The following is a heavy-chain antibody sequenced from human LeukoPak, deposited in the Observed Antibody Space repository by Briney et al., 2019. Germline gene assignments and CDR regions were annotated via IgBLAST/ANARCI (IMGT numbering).Heavy chain of an antibody. CDR1: GGSNY. CDR2: IHYSGSP. CDR3: ARHELQQLARGAFDY. D-gene: IGHD6-13*01. J-gene: IGHJ4*02. Sequence: SETLSLTCTVSGGSNYWSWIRQPPGKGLEWIGYIHYSGSPNYNPSLKSRVTISVDTSKNQFSLKLSSVTAADTAVYYCARHELQQLARGAFDYWGQGTLVTVSS. V-gene: IGHV4-59*08.